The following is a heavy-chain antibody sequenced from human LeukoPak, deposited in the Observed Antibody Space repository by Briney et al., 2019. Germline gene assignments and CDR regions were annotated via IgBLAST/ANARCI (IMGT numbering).Heavy chain of an antibody. Sequence: GGSLRLSCEASGFTFSSYWMNWVRQAPGKGLEWVANIRQDGSEKRYVDSVRGRFTISRDNAKNSLFLQMNSLRVEDTAVFYCVAWGSLVVWGQGTLVTVSS. CDR1: GFTFSSYW. J-gene: IGHJ4*02. CDR3: VAWGSLVV. CDR2: IRQDGSEK. V-gene: IGHV3-7*01. D-gene: IGHD3-16*01.